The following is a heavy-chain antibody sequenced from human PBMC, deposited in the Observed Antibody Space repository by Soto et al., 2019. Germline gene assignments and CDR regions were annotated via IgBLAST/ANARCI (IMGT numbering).Heavy chain of an antibody. V-gene: IGHV3-74*01. Sequence: GRSLRLSCAASGFTFSSYWMHWVRQAPGKGLVWVSRINSDGTTIYYADSVKGRFAISRDNAQNSLYLQMNSLRAEDTAVYYCARTKTNYDYLGMDAWGQGTTVTVSS. J-gene: IGHJ6*01. CDR1: GFTFSSYW. CDR2: INSDGTTI. D-gene: IGHD2-8*01. CDR3: ARTKTNYDYLGMDA.